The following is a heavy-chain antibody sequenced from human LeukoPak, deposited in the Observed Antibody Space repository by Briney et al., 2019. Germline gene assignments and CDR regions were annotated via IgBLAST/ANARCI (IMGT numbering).Heavy chain of an antibody. CDR3: ARRVATSGNFFDY. D-gene: IGHD3-3*01. V-gene: IGHV4-59*05. Sequence: SETLSLTCTVSGGSISSYYWSWIRQPPGKGLEWIGSTYYSGSVNNNPSIQSRVTISVDTSRNQFSLKLTSVTAADTAVYYCARRVATSGNFFDYWGPGTLVTVS. J-gene: IGHJ4*02. CDR1: GGSISSYY. CDR2: TYYSGSV.